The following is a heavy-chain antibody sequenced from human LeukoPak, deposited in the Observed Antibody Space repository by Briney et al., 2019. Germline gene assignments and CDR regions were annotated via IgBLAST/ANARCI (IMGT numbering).Heavy chain of an antibody. CDR2: INAGNGNT. CDR1: GYTFTSYA. D-gene: IGHD3-3*01. CDR3: ARTYYDFWSGYGAFDI. J-gene: IGHJ3*02. V-gene: IGHV1-3*03. Sequence: GASVKVSCKASGYTFTSYAMHWVRQAPGQRLEWMGWINAGNGNTKYSQEFQGRVTITRDTSAGTAYMELSSLRSEDMAVYYCARTYYDFWSGYGAFDIWGQGTMVTVSS.